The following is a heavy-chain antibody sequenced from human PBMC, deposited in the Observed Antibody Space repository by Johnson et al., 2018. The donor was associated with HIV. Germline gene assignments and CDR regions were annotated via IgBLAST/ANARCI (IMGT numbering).Heavy chain of an antibody. V-gene: IGHV3-66*02. CDR1: GFTVSSNY. J-gene: IGHJ3*02. CDR2: IYSGGSK. Sequence: VQLVESGGGLVQPGGSLRLSCAASGFTVSSNYMSWVRQAPGKGLEWVSVIYSGGSKYYADSVKGRFTISRDNSKNTLYLQMNSLRAEDTAVYYCARDSAYSSGWYSGAFDIWGQGTMVTVSS. D-gene: IGHD6-19*01. CDR3: ARDSAYSSGWYSGAFDI.